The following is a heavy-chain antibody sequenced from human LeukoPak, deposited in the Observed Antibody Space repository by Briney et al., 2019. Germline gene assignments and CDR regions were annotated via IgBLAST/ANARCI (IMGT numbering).Heavy chain of an antibody. J-gene: IGHJ4*02. CDR2: IYSGGST. V-gene: IGHV3-66*01. D-gene: IGHD3-16*01. Sequence: PGGSLRLSCAASGFPVSSNYMSWVRQAPGKGLEWVSVIYSGGSTYYADSVKGRFTISRDNSKNTLYLQMNSLRAEDTAVYYCASGGFSYYFDYWGQGTLVTVSS. CDR1: GFPVSSNY. CDR3: ASGGFSYYFDY.